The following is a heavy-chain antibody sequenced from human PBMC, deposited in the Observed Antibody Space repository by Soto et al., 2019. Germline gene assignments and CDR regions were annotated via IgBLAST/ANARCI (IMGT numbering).Heavy chain of an antibody. CDR2: ISYDGSNQ. CDR3: AKDQASGQGSFDS. V-gene: IGHV3-30*18. CDR1: GFTCNIYG. J-gene: IGHJ4*02. Sequence: PGGSLRLSSAASGFTCNIYGMHWVRQAPDKGLEWVALISYDGSNQYYADSVKGRFTISRDNSKNTLFLQMNSLRADDTAVYYCAKDQASGQGSFDSWGQGTLVTVSS.